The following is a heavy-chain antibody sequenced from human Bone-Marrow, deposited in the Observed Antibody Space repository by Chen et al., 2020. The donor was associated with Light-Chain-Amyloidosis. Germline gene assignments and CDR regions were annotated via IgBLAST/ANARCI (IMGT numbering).Heavy chain of an antibody. CDR3: TRKGGYFDF. V-gene: IGHV3-23*04. D-gene: IGHD3-10*01. CDR1: GFNFSSFG. J-gene: IGHJ4*02. Sequence: EVQLVESGGGLVQPGGSLRLSCATSGFNFSSFGMSWVRQAPWKGLELVSTVSGITGSTYYAGAVKGRFIISRDNSKSTLYLQMISLRAGDTAVYFCTRKGGYFDFWGQGSLVTVSS. CDR2: VSGITGST.